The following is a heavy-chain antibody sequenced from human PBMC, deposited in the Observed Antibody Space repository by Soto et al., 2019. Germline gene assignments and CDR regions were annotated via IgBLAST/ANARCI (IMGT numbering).Heavy chain of an antibody. Sequence: SLSLTCYVYGGSFSGYYWICIPQPPGKGLEWIGEINHSGSTNYNPSLKSRVTISVDTSKNQFSLKLSSVTAADTAVYYCAREDELERLNWGQGTLVTVSS. D-gene: IGHD1-1*01. CDR2: INHSGST. CDR1: GGSFSGYY. J-gene: IGHJ4*02. V-gene: IGHV4-34*01. CDR3: AREDELERLN.